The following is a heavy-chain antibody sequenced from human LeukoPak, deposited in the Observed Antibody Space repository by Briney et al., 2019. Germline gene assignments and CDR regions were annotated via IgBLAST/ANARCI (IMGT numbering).Heavy chain of an antibody. D-gene: IGHD2-2*02. V-gene: IGHV4-34*01. Sequence: KASETLSLTYAVYGGSFSGYYWSWIRQPPGKGLEWIGEINHSGSTNYNPSLKSQVTISVDTSKNQFSLKLSSVTAADTAVYYCARLRRFSYPYCSSTSCYRSDAFDIWGQGTMVTVSS. CDR2: INHSGST. J-gene: IGHJ3*02. CDR3: ARLRRFSYPYCSSTSCYRSDAFDI. CDR1: GGSFSGYY.